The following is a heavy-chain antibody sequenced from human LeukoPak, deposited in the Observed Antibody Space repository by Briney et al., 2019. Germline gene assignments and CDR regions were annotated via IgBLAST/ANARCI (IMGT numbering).Heavy chain of an antibody. CDR3: AQGVVISTFNAFDI. V-gene: IGHV4-59*01. CDR1: GGSISSYY. CDR2: IYYSGST. Sequence: PSETLSLTCTVSGGSISSYYWSWIRQPPGEGLEWIGYIYYSGSTNYNPSLKSRVTISVDTSKNQFSLKLSSVTAADTAVYYCAQGVVISTFNAFDIWGQGTMVTVSS. D-gene: IGHD3-22*01. J-gene: IGHJ3*02.